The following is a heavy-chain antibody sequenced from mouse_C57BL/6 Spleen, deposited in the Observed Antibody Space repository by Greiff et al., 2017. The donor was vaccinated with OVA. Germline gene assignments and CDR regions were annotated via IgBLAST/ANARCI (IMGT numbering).Heavy chain of an antibody. Sequence: VQLQQPGTELVKPGASVKLSCKASGYTFTSYWMHWVKQRPGQGLEWIGNINPSNGGTNYNEKLKSKATLTVDKSSSTAYMQLSSLTSEDSAVYYCARSGYYGSSYDWYFDVWGTGTTVTVSS. CDR1: GYTFTSYW. J-gene: IGHJ1*03. CDR2: INPSNGGT. D-gene: IGHD1-1*01. CDR3: ARSGYYGSSYDWYFDV. V-gene: IGHV1-53*01.